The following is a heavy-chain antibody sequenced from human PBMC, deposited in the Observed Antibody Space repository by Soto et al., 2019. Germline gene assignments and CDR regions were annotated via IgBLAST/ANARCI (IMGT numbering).Heavy chain of an antibody. CDR1: GGSISTYY. D-gene: IGHD1-26*01. CDR3: ARDRRHTHGRCFDA. J-gene: IGHJ5*02. CDR2: TYNSGST. Sequence: SETLSLTCTVSGGSISTYYWSWIRQSPGKGLEWIGYTYNSGSTSYNPSLESRVTISVDTSRNQFSLKLSSVTAADTAVYYCARDRRHTHGRCFDAWGQGNMGT. V-gene: IGHV4-59*01.